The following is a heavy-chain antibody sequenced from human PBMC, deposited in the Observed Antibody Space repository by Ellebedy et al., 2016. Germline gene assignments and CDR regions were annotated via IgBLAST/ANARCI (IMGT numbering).Heavy chain of an antibody. Sequence: GESLKISCEASGFTFNDYAMHWVRQAPGKGLEWVTFASYDGSKTYYTDSVKGRFTISRDNSKNTVDLQMNSLRAEDTALYYCARETRGYAGIFDYWGQGTLVTASS. D-gene: IGHD2-15*01. V-gene: IGHV3-30-3*01. CDR1: GFTFNDYA. CDR2: ASYDGSKT. CDR3: ARETRGYAGIFDY. J-gene: IGHJ4*02.